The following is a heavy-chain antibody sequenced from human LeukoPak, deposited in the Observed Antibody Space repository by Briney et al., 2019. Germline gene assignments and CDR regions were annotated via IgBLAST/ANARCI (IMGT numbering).Heavy chain of an antibody. J-gene: IGHJ6*03. V-gene: IGHV4-59*01. CDR2: IYYSGST. CDR3: ARTDSYYYSMDV. CDR1: GVSISSYY. Sequence: PSETLSLTCTASGVSISSYYWSWIRQPPGKGLEWIGYIYYSGSTNYNPSLKSRVTISVDTSKNQFSLKLSSVTVADTAVYYCARTDSYYYSMDVWGKGTTVTVSS.